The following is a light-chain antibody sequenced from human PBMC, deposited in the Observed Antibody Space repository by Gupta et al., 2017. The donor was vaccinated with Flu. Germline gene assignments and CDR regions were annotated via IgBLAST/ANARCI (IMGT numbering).Light chain of an antibody. J-gene: IGLJ1*01. CDR2: ENN. CDR3: GTWDGSLSTDV. V-gene: IGLV1-51*02. Sequence: SSSNIGNTYVSWYQQLPGPAPKLLIYENNKRPSGIPDRFSGSKSGTSAALGITGLQTGDEADYYCGTWDGSLSTDVFGTGTKVTVL. CDR1: SSNIGNTY.